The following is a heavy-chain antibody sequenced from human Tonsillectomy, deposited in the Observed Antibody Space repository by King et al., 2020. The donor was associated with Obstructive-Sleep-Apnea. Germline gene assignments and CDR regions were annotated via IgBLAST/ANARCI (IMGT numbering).Heavy chain of an antibody. CDR3: AREKVRVTTYFDY. J-gene: IGHJ4*02. CDR1: GGSISSGGYY. D-gene: IGHD4-17*01. Sequence: QLQESGPGLVKPSQTLSLTCTVSGGSISSGGYYWSWIRQHPGKGLEGSGYIYYSGSTYYNPSLKSRVTISVDTSKNQCSLKLSSVTAADTAVYYCAREKVRVTTYFDYWGQGTLVTVSS. V-gene: IGHV4-31*03. CDR2: IYYSGST.